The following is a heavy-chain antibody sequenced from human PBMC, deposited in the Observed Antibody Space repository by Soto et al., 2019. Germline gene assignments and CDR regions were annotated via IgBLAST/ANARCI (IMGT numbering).Heavy chain of an antibody. V-gene: IGHV3-33*01. CDR2: IWYDVSNK. CDR3: AREHDYGDYGDY. Sequence: QVQLVESGGGVVQPGRSLRLSCAASGFTFSSYGMHWVRQAPGKGLEGVAVIWYDVSNKYYADSVKGRFTISRENSKNTLYLQMNSLRAEDTAVYYCAREHDYGDYGDYWGQGTLVTVSS. J-gene: IGHJ4*02. CDR1: GFTFSSYG. D-gene: IGHD4-17*01.